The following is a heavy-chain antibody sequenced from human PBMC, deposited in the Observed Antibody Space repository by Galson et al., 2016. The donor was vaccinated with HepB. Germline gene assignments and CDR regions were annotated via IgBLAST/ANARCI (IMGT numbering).Heavy chain of an antibody. CDR3: ARDRGDSSGHDY. CDR2: ISTYSGHT. J-gene: IGHJ4*02. V-gene: IGHV1-18*01. CDR1: GYDFTSFA. D-gene: IGHD3-22*01. Sequence: SVKVSCKASGYDFTSFAIAWVRQAPGQGLEWMGWISTYSGHTNYPQRLQGRVTLTTDKSTKTVYMELRSLRSDDTAMYYCARDRGDSSGHDYWGQGTLVIVSS.